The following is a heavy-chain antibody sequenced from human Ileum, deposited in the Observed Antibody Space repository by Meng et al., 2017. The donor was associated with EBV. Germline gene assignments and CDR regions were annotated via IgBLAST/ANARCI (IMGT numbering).Heavy chain of an antibody. CDR1: GESISSSNHW. CDR2: IYYSGST. D-gene: IGHD3-3*01. J-gene: IGHJ4*02. CDR3: ARRYYGVPFDN. V-gene: IGHV4-39*01. Sequence: QLRRHGPGPALVKPSATLSLTCRVSGESISSSNHWWGWIRQPPGKGLEWVGTIYYSGSTFYNPSLKSRVTISLDTSKNQFSLKVSSVTAADTAVYYCARRYYGVPFDNWGQGTLVTVSS.